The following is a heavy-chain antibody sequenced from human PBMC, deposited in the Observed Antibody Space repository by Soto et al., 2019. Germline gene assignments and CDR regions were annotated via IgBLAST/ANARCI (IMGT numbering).Heavy chain of an antibody. CDR2: XIXXXGXA. D-gene: IGHD1-26*01. Sequence: SVKVSCKASGGTFSSYAISLVRQAPGQGLEWMXGXIXXXGXAXXXQXXKXRVTITADESTSTAYMELRSLRSEDTAVYYCVVGAVYYYYYGMDVWGQGTTVTVSS. J-gene: IGHJ6*02. V-gene: IGHV1-69*13. CDR3: VVGAVYYYYYGMDV. CDR1: GGTFSSYA.